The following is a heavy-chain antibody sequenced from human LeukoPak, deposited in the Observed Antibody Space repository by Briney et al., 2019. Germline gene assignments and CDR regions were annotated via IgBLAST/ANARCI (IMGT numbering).Heavy chain of an antibody. CDR3: TRDRDWVSTSWYGYYGMDV. D-gene: IGHD2-2*01. CDR1: GFTFGDYA. Sequence: PGRSLRLSCTASGFTFGDYAMSWVRQAPGKGLEWVGFIRSKAYGGTTEYAASVKGRFTITRDDSKSIAYLQMNSLKTEDTAVYYCTRDRDWVSTSWYGYYGMDVWGQGTTVTVSS. J-gene: IGHJ6*02. CDR2: IRSKAYGGTT. V-gene: IGHV3-49*04.